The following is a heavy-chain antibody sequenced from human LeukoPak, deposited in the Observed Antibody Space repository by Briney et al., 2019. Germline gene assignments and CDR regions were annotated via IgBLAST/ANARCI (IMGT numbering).Heavy chain of an antibody. CDR1: GGSISSYY. CDR2: IYYSGYT. D-gene: IGHD3-16*01. CDR3: ARLQIGGSYYLDY. Sequence: PSETLSLTCTVSGGSISSYYWNWIRQPPGKGLEWIGYIYYSGYTNYNPSLKSRVTISVDTSKNQFSLKLSSVTAADTAVYYCARLQIGGSYYLDYWGQGTLVTVSS. V-gene: IGHV4-59*08. J-gene: IGHJ4*02.